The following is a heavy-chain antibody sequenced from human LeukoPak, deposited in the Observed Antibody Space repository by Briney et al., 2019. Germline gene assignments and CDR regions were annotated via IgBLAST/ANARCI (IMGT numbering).Heavy chain of an antibody. CDR2: IYSDGST. D-gene: IGHD5-12*01. J-gene: IGHJ4*02. CDR1: GLAVSRNY. V-gene: IGHV3-66*01. Sequence: GGSLRLSCAASGLAVSRNYMSWVRQAPGKGLEWVSIIYSDGSTYYADSVKDRFTISRDNSKNTLYLQMNSLRVEDTAVYYCARVVGGTWLRRPTYYFDYWGQGTLVTVSS. CDR3: ARVVGGTWLRRPTYYFDY.